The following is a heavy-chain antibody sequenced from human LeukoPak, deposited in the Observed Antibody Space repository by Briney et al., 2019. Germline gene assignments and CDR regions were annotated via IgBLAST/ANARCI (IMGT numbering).Heavy chain of an antibody. J-gene: IGHJ6*03. Sequence: ASVKVSCKASGYTFTSYAMNWVRQAPGQGFEWMGWINTNTGNPTYAQGFTGRFVFSLDTSVSTAHLQISSLKAGDTAVYFCARGRGASSGSGSHGTTSSYYMDVWGKGTTVTVTS. CDR2: INTNTGNP. V-gene: IGHV7-4-1*02. CDR3: ARGRGASSGSGSHGTTSSYYMDV. D-gene: IGHD3-10*01. CDR1: GYTFTSYA.